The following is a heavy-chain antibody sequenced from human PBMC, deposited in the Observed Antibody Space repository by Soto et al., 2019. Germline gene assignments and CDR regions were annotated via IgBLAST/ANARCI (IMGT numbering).Heavy chain of an antibody. D-gene: IGHD3-3*01. CDR2: IYDSGTT. V-gene: IGHV4-38-2*01. CDR3: ARSPQYYTPGSSPFDY. Sequence: PSETLSLTCVVSSYVIESGHYWGWVRQPPGKGLEWVGSIYDSGTTYYNPSLGSRVTISADTSKNQFSLSLTSVTAADTAVYYCARSPQYYTPGSSPFDYWGPGTMVTVSS. CDR1: SYVIESGHY. J-gene: IGHJ4*03.